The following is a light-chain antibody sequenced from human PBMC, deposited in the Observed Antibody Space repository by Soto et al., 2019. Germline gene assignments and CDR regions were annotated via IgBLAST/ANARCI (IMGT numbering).Light chain of an antibody. CDR2: AAS. CDR1: QSINAY. Sequence: DLQMTQSPSSLSASVGDRVTITCRASQSINAYLNWYLHKPGKAPKLLIFAASTLQSGVPTRFSGSGSGTDFTLIISSLQPDDFGTYYCQQSFRTPLTFGGGTKVE. V-gene: IGKV1-39*01. J-gene: IGKJ4*01. CDR3: QQSFRTPLT.